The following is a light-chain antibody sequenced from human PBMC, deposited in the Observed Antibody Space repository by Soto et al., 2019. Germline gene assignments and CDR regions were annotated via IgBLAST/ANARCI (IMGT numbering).Light chain of an antibody. CDR2: AAS. J-gene: IGKJ1*01. Sequence: DIQMTQSPSSLSASIGDRVTITCRASQGIRNDLGWYQQKPGKAPKLLIYAASSLQSEVPSRFSGSGSGTDFTLTISSLQPIDFATYYCQQSYSTPWTFGQGTKVDI. CDR3: QQSYSTPWT. V-gene: IGKV1-39*01. CDR1: QGIRND.